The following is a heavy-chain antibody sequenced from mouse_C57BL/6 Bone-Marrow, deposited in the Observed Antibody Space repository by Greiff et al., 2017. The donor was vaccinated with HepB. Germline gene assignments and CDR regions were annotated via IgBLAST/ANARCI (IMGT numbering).Heavy chain of an antibody. CDR2: ISSGGSYT. J-gene: IGHJ2*01. CDR3: ARRDGNYVFDY. Sequence: EVQGVESGGDLVKPGGSLKLSCAASGFTFSSYGMSWVRQTPDKRLEWVATISSGGSYTYYPDSVKGRFTISRDNAKNTLYLQMSSLKSEDTAMYYCARRDGNYVFDYWGQGTTLTVSS. CDR1: GFTFSSYG. V-gene: IGHV5-6*01. D-gene: IGHD2-1*01.